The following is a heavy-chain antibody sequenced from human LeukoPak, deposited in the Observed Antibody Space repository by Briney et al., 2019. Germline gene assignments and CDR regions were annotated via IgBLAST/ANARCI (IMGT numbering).Heavy chain of an antibody. CDR2: IIPIFGTA. V-gene: IGHV1-69*13. J-gene: IGHJ4*02. CDR1: GGTFSSYA. D-gene: IGHD1-26*01. CDR3: ARDRGGSYFFDY. Sequence: ASVKVSCEASGGTFSSYAISWVRQAPGQGLVWMGGIIPIFGTANYAQKFQGRVTITADESTSTAYMELSSLRSEDTAVYYCARDRGGSYFFDYWGQGTLVTVSS.